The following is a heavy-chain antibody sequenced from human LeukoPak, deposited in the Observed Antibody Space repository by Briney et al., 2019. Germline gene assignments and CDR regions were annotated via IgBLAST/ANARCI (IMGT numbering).Heavy chain of an antibody. Sequence: SGTLSLTCAVSGGSISSSNWWSWVRHPPGKGLEWIGEIYHSGSTNYNPSLKSRVTISVDKSKNQFSLKLSSVTAADTAVYYCARVRYCSGGSCPLFDYWGQGTLVTVSS. CDR3: ARVRYCSGGSCPLFDY. CDR1: GGSISSSNW. CDR2: IYHSGST. D-gene: IGHD2-15*01. V-gene: IGHV4-4*02. J-gene: IGHJ4*02.